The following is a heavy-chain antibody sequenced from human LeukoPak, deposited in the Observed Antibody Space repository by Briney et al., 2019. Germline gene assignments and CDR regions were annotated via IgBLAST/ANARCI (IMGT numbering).Heavy chain of an antibody. J-gene: IGHJ4*02. V-gene: IGHV1-24*01. D-gene: IGHD4-11*01. CDR3: ATVGPHDYIPVVDY. CDR1: GYTPTELS. CDR2: FDPEDGET. Sequence: ASVKVSCKVSGYTPTELSMHWVRQAPGKGLEWMGGFDPEDGETIYAQKFQGRVTMTEDTSTDTAYMELSSLRSEDTAVYYCATVGPHDYIPVVDYWGQGTLVTVSS.